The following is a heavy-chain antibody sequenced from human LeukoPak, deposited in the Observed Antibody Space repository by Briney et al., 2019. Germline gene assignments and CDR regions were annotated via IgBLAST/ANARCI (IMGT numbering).Heavy chain of an antibody. V-gene: IGHV1-18*01. CDR2: ISALTGDT. CDR3: AREATGRAFDP. D-gene: IGHD1-14*01. J-gene: IGHJ5*02. CDR1: GYNFNDFG. Sequence: GASVKVSCKASGYNFNDFGVTWVRQAPGQGLEWMGWISALTGDTNYAQKFQGRLTMTTDTSTDPAYMEMRSLRSDDTAVYYCAREATGRAFDPWGQGTLVTVSS.